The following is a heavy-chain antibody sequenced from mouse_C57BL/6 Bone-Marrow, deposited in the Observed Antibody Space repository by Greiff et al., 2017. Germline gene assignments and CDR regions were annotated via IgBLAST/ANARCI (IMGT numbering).Heavy chain of an antibody. Sequence: VHLVESGAELVRPGASVTLSCKASGYTFTDYEMHWVKQTPVHGLEWIGAIDPETGGTAYNQKFKGKAILTADKSSSTAYMELRSLTSEDSAVYYCTSYSGYFDYWGQGTTLTVSS. CDR1: GYTFTDYE. CDR2: IDPETGGT. V-gene: IGHV1-15*01. D-gene: IGHD2-12*01. J-gene: IGHJ2*01. CDR3: TSYSGYFDY.